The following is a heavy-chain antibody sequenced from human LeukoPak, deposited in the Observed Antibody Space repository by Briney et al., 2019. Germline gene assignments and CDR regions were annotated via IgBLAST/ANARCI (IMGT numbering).Heavy chain of an antibody. D-gene: IGHD3-10*01. V-gene: IGHV4-4*07. CDR2: IYTSGST. J-gene: IGHJ6*03. Sequence: PSETLSLTCTVSGGSISSYYWSWIRQPAGKGLEWIGRIYTSGSTNYNPSLKSRVTMSVDTSKNQFSLKLSSVTAADTAVYYCARDRNYYGSGGYYLRRVYYMDVWGKGTTVTVSS. CDR1: GGSISSYY. CDR3: ARDRNYYGSGGYYLRRVYYMDV.